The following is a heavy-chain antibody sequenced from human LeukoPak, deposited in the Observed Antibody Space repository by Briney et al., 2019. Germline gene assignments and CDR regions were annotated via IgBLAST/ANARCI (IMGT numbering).Heavy chain of an antibody. CDR3: ARGDSSSSGDH. V-gene: IGHV1-69*04. D-gene: IGHD6-6*01. J-gene: IGHJ4*02. CDR1: GGTFSSYA. Sequence: SVKVSCKASGGTFSSYAISWVRQAPGQGLEWMGRIIPILGIANYAQKFQGRVTITADKSTSTAYMELSSLRSEDTAVYYCARGDSSSSGDHWGQGTLVTVSS. CDR2: IIPILGIA.